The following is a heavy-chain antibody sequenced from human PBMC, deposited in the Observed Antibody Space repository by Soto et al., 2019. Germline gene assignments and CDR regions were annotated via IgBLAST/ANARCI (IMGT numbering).Heavy chain of an antibody. CDR3: ARVVVSGTGNWFDP. Sequence: ASVKVSCKASGYTFTNYGLTWVRKAPGQGLEWMGWISASNGNTNYAQNLRGRVTMTTDTSTTTAYMELRSLRSDDTAVYYCARVVVSGTGNWFDPWGQGTQVTVSS. V-gene: IGHV1-18*01. D-gene: IGHD2-15*01. CDR2: ISASNGNT. CDR1: GYTFTNYG. J-gene: IGHJ5*02.